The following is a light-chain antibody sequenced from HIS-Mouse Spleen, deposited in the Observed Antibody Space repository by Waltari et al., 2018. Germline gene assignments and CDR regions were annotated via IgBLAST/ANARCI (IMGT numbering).Light chain of an antibody. CDR1: SSAVGGYNY. CDR3: CSYAGSYSYV. V-gene: IGLV2-11*01. Sequence: QSALTQPRSVSGSPGQSVTIPCTGTSSAVGGYNYVSWYHQHPGKAPKLMIYDVSKRPSGVPDRFSGSKSGNTASLTISGLQAEDEADYYCCSYAGSYSYVFGTGTKVTVL. J-gene: IGLJ1*01. CDR2: DVS.